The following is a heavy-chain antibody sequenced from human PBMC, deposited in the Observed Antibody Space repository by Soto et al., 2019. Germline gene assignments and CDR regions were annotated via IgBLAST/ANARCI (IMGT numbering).Heavy chain of an antibody. Sequence: EVQLVESGGGLVQPGGSLSLSCAASGFTFSTYWMHWVRQAPGKGLVWVSRIKNDGSSTSYADSVKGRFTISRDNAKSTLYLQMNSLRAEDTAVYYCASHLGATFDYWGLGTLVTVSS. J-gene: IGHJ4*02. CDR3: ASHLGATFDY. CDR1: GFTFSTYW. CDR2: IKNDGSST. V-gene: IGHV3-74*01. D-gene: IGHD1-26*01.